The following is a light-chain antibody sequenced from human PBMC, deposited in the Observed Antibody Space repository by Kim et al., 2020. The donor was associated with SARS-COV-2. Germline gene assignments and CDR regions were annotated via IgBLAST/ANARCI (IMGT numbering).Light chain of an antibody. CDR3: QQYGSSPPAYT. J-gene: IGKJ2*01. V-gene: IGKV3-20*01. CDR1: QSVSSSY. Sequence: PGERATLACRASQSVSSSYLAWYQQKPGQAPRLLIYGASSRATGIPDRFSGSGSGTDFTLTISRQEPEDFAVYYCQQYGSSPPAYTFGQGTKLEI. CDR2: GAS.